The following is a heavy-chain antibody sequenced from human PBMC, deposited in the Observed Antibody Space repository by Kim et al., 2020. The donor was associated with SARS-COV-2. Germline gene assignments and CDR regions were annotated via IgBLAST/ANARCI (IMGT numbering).Heavy chain of an antibody. Sequence: SVKVSCKASGGTFSSYAISWVRQAPGQGLEWMGGIIPIFGTANYAQKFQGRVTITADESTSTAYMELSSLRSEDTAVYYCARPSYSSGWQYYFDYWGQGTLVTVSS. CDR1: GGTFSSYA. J-gene: IGHJ4*02. D-gene: IGHD6-19*01. CDR2: IIPIFGTA. CDR3: ARPSYSSGWQYYFDY. V-gene: IGHV1-69*13.